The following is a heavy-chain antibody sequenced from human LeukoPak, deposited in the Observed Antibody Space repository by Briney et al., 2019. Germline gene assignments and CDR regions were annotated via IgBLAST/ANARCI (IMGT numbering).Heavy chain of an antibody. Sequence: GGSLRLSCAASGFTFSSYGMHWVRQAPGKGLEWVAVISYDGSNKYYADSVKGRFTISRDNSKNTLYLRMNSLRAEDTAVYYCAKGPRSGFDYWGQGTLVTVSS. D-gene: IGHD3-10*01. CDR2: ISYDGSNK. CDR1: GFTFSSYG. J-gene: IGHJ4*02. V-gene: IGHV3-30*18. CDR3: AKGPRSGFDY.